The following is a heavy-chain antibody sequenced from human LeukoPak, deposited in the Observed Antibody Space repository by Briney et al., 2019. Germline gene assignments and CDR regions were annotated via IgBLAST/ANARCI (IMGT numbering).Heavy chain of an antibody. CDR3: LRDYGHFVQGN. D-gene: IGHD4-17*01. CDR2: IYYSGST. Sequence: SETLSLTCTVAGGSISSSSYYWGWIRQPPGKGLEWIGSIYYSGSTYYNPSLKSRVTISVDTAKNQFSLKLSAVTAADPAIYYCLRDYGHFVQGNWGQGTLVTASS. J-gene: IGHJ4*02. CDR1: GGSISSSSYY. V-gene: IGHV4-39*02.